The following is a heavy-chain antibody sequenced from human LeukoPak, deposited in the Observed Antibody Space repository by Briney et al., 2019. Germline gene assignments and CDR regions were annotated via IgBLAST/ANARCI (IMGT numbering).Heavy chain of an antibody. CDR3: AKDYGDDGGYYFDY. V-gene: IGHV3-23*01. CDR2: ISGSGGST. CDR1: GFTFSSYA. Sequence: GGSLRLSCAASGFTFSSYAMNWVRQAPGKGLEWFSAISGSGGSTYYADSVKGRFTISRDNSKNTLYLLMNSLRAEDTAVYYCAKDYGDDGGYYFDYWGQGTLVTVSS. J-gene: IGHJ4*02. D-gene: IGHD4-17*01.